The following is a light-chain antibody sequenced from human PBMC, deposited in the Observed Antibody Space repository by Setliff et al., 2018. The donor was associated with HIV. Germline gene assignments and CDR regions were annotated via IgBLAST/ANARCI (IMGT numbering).Light chain of an antibody. CDR3: CSYASTSTLG. CDR2: DVN. CDR1: SSDIGGYNY. Sequence: QSALTQPASVSGSPGQSITISCTGTSSDIGGYNYVSWYQQHPGKAPKLMIYDVNNRPSGVSTRFSGSKSGNTASLTISGLQAEDEADYYCCSYASTSTLGFGGGTK. V-gene: IGLV2-14*03. J-gene: IGLJ3*02.